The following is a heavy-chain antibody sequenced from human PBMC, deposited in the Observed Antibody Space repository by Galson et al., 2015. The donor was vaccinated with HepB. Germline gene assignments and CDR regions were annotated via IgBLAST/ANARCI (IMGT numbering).Heavy chain of an antibody. CDR3: ARDRIAARPGYWYYYYMAV. V-gene: IGHV3-11*01. D-gene: IGHD6-6*01. CDR1: GFTFSDYY. J-gene: IGHJ6*03. Sequence: SLRLSCAASGFTFSDYYMSWIRQAPGKGLEWVSYISSSGSTIYYADSVKGRFTISRDNAKNALYLQMNSLRAEDAAVYYCARDRIAARPGYWYYYYMAVWGKGTTVTVSS. CDR2: ISSSGSTI.